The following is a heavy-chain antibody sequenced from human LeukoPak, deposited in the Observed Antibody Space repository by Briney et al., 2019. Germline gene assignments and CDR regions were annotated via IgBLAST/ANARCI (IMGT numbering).Heavy chain of an antibody. J-gene: IGHJ5*02. CDR2: IYTSGST. CDR3: ARDWGCSSTSCYYWFDP. Sequence: PSETLSLTCTVSGGSISSYYWSWIRQPAGKGLEWIGRIYTSGSTNYNPSLKSRVTMSVDTSKNQFSLKLSSVTAADTAVYYRARDWGCSSTSCYYWFDPWGQGTLVTVSS. V-gene: IGHV4-4*07. CDR1: GGSISSYY. D-gene: IGHD2-2*01.